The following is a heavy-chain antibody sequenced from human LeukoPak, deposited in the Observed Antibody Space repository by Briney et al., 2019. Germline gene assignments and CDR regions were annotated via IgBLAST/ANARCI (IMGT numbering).Heavy chain of an antibody. J-gene: IGHJ3*02. CDR2: IYTSGSA. D-gene: IGHD1-20*01. CDR3: ARVTGMTDAFDI. Sequence: SETLSLTCTVSGGSISSYYWSWIRQPPGKGLEWIGYIYTSGSANYNPSLKSRVTISVDTSKNQFSLKLSSVTAADTAVYYCARVTGMTDAFDIWGQGTMVTVSS. CDR1: GGSISSYY. V-gene: IGHV4-4*09.